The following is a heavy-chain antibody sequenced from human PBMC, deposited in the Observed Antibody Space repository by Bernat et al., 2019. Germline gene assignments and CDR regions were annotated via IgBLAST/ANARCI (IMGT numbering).Heavy chain of an antibody. CDR2: IYHSVST. Sequence: QVQLQESGPGLVKPSETLSLTCAVSGYSISSGYYWGWIRQPPGKGLEWIGSIYHSVSTYYNPSLKSRVTISVETSKKKISLKLSSVTAADTAVYYCASEGTTRTIVGTDGFDIWGQGTMVTVSS. D-gene: IGHD1-1*01. V-gene: IGHV4-38-2*01. CDR3: ASEGTTRTIVGTDGFDI. CDR1: GYSISSGYY. J-gene: IGHJ3*02.